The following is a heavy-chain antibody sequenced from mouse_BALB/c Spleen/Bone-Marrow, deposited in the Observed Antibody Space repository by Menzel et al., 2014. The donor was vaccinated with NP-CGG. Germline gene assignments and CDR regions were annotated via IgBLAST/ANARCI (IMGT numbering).Heavy chain of an antibody. J-gene: IGHJ3*01. CDR2: ISGGGSYT. D-gene: IGHD2-10*01. Sequence: EVQLQQSGGGLVKSGGSLKLSCAASGFSFNSYGMSWVRQTPEKRLEWVATISGGGSYTFYPDSVKGRFTISRDNAKNNLSLQLSSLRSEDTALYYCARHAYYDQTEVSFVYWGQGTLVTVSA. V-gene: IGHV5-9-2*01. CDR3: ARHAYYDQTEVSFVY. CDR1: GFSFNSYG.